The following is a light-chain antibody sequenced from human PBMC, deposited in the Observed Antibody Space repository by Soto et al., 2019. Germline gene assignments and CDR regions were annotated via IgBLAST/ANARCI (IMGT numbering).Light chain of an antibody. CDR1: QGISSY. J-gene: IGKJ1*01. V-gene: IGKV1-8*01. CDR2: AAS. Sequence: IRMTQSPSSLSASTRDRVTITCRASQGISSYLAWYQQKPGKAPKLLIYAASTLQSGVPSRFSGSGFGTDFTLTISCLQFEDFENYSCQQYSSYPWTFGDLTKV. CDR3: QQYSSYPWT.